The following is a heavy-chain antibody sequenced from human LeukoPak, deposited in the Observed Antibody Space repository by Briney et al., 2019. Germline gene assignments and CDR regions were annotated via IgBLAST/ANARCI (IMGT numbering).Heavy chain of an antibody. CDR2: INPNSGGT. J-gene: IGHJ5*02. D-gene: IGHD2-2*01. CDR1: GYTFTGYY. CDR3: ARDRGIVVVPAAMTHNWFDP. V-gene: IGHV1-2*02. Sequence: ASVKVSCKASGYTFTGYYMHWVRQAPGQGLELMGWINPNSGGTNYAQKFQGRVTMTRDTSISTAYMELSRLRSDDTAVYYCARDRGIVVVPAAMTHNWFDPWGQGTLVTVSS.